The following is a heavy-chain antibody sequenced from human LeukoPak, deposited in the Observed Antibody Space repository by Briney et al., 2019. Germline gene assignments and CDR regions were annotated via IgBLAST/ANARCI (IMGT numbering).Heavy chain of an antibody. V-gene: IGHV4-38-2*02. CDR3: ARDLLQWFAAFDI. CDR2: IYHSGST. J-gene: IGHJ3*02. CDR1: GYSISSGYY. Sequence: SETLSLTCTVSGYSISSGYYWGWIRQPPGKGLEWIGSIYHSGSTYYNPSLKSRVTISVDTSKSQFSLKLSSVTAADTAVYYCARDLLQWFAAFDIWGQGTMVTVSS. D-gene: IGHD3-3*01.